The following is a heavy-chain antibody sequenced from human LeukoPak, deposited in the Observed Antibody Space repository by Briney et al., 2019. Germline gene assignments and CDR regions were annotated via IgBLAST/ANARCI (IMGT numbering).Heavy chain of an antibody. CDR2: IWYDGSNK. CDR1: RFTFSGYA. Sequence: GGSLRLSCAASRFTFSGYAMYWVRQAPGKGLEWVAVIWYDGSNKYYADSVKGRFTISRDNSKNTLYLQMNSLRAEDTAVYYCARDSNYYGSGSYLRYWGQGTLVTVSS. V-gene: IGHV3-33*08. J-gene: IGHJ4*02. CDR3: ARDSNYYGSGSYLRY. D-gene: IGHD3-10*01.